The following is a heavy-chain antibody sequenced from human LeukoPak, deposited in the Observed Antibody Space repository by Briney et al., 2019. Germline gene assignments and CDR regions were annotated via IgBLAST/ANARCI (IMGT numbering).Heavy chain of an antibody. CDR3: ARDQNYYDSSGYYGIDC. J-gene: IGHJ4*02. CDR1: GYTFTGYY. V-gene: IGHV1-2*02. CDR2: INPNNGGT. D-gene: IGHD3-22*01. Sequence: ASVKVSCMASGYTFTGYYIHWVRQAPGQGLEWMGWINPNNGGTNYVQKFQDRVTMTRDTSISTAYMELSRLRSDDTAVYYCARDQNYYDSSGYYGIDCWGQGTLVTVSS.